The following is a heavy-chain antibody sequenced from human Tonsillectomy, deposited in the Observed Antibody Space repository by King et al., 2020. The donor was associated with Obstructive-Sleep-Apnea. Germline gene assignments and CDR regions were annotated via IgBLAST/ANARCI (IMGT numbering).Heavy chain of an antibody. CDR2: INGDGSNT. D-gene: IGHD3-9*01. CDR3: ARSYYDILTGNNWFDP. J-gene: IGHJ5*02. Sequence: EVQLVESGGALVQPGGSLGLSCAASGFTFRSYWMHWVRQAPGKGLVWVSHINGDGSNTNYADSVKGRFTISRDNAKNTLYLQMSSLRADDTAVYYCARSYYDILTGNNWFDPWGQGTLVTVSS. V-gene: IGHV3-74*01. CDR1: GFTFRSYW.